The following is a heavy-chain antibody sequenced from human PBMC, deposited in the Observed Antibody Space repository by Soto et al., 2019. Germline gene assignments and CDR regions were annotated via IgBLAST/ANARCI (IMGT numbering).Heavy chain of an antibody. CDR2: ISGSGGST. CDR3: AKDSPHDYSNYGGYYFDY. V-gene: IGHV3-23*01. J-gene: IGHJ4*02. D-gene: IGHD4-4*01. Sequence: EVQLLESGGGLVQPGGSLRLSCAASGFTFSSYAMSWVRQAPGKGLEWVSAISGSGGSTYYADSVKGRFTISRDNSKNTLYLQMNSLRAEDTAVYYCAKDSPHDYSNYGGYYFDYWGQGTLVTVSS. CDR1: GFTFSSYA.